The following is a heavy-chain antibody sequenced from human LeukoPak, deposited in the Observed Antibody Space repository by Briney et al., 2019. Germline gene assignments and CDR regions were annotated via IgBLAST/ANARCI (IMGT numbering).Heavy chain of an antibody. J-gene: IGHJ4*02. CDR2: INHSGST. CDR3: ARVFKQQLTN. D-gene: IGHD6-13*01. V-gene: IGHV4-34*01. Sequence: SETLSLTCAVYGGSFSGYYWSWIRQPPGKGLEWIGEINHSGSTNYNPSLKSRVTISVGTSKNQFSLKLSSVTAADTAVYYCARVFKQQLTNWGQGTLVTVSS. CDR1: GGSFSGYY.